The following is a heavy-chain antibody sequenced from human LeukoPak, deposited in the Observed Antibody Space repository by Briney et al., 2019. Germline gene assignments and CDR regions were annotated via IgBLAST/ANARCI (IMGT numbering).Heavy chain of an antibody. CDR2: INPSGGST. V-gene: IGHV1-46*01. J-gene: IGHJ4*02. D-gene: IGHD3-16*01. Sequence: GASVKVSCKASGYTFTSYYMHWVRQAPGQGLEWMGLINPSGGSTSYAQKFQGRVTITADESTSTAYMELSSLRSEDTAVYYCAREPFVRDVWGRSPNFDYWGQGTLVTVSS. CDR3: AREPFVRDVWGRSPNFDY. CDR1: GYTFTSYY.